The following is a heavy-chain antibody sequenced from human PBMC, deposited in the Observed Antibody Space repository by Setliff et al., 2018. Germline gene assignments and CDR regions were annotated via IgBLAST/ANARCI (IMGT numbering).Heavy chain of an antibody. D-gene: IGHD2-8*02. CDR2: INHSGSS. CDR3: ARQIRPGIALTGGLDY. V-gene: IGHV4-34*01. Sequence: PSETLSLTCAVYGGSFRGFYWTWIRQPPGKGLEWIGEINHSGSSVYNPSLESRVSISVDTSKNQISLNLNSVTVADTAVYYCARQIRPGIALTGGLDYWGQGARVTVSS. CDR1: GGSFRGFY. J-gene: IGHJ4*02.